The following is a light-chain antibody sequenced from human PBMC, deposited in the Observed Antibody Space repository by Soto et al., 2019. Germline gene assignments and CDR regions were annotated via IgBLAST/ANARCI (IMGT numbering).Light chain of an antibody. CDR2: DAS. CDR1: QSVSSW. CDR3: QQYNSYST. J-gene: IGKJ1*01. Sequence: DIQMTQSPSTLAAAVGDTVTVTCRASQSVSSWLAWYHQKPGKAPKLLIYDASSLESGVPSRFSGSGSGTEFTLTISSLQPDDFATYYCQQYNSYSTFGQGTTVDIK. V-gene: IGKV1-5*01.